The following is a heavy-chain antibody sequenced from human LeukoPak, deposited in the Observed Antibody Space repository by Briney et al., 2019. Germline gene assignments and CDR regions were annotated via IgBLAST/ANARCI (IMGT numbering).Heavy chain of an antibody. CDR2: ISSNGGST. Sequence: GWSLRLSCSASGFTFSSYAMHWVRQAPGKELEYVSAISSNGGSTYYADSVKGRFTISRDNSKNTLYLQMSSLRAEDTAVYYCVKLCPYYFDYWGQGTMVSVCS. D-gene: IGHD3-16*01. CDR1: GFTFSSYA. V-gene: IGHV3-64D*06. J-gene: IGHJ4*02. CDR3: VKLCPYYFDY.